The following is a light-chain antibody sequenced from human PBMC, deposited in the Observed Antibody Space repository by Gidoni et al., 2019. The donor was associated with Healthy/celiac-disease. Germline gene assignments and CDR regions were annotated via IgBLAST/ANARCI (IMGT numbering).Light chain of an antibody. Sequence: EIVLTQSPGTLSLSPGERATLSCRASQSVSSSYLAWYQQKPGQAPRLLIYGASSRATGIPDRFSGSGSGTDFTLTISRLEPEDFAVYYCQLGVTFGGXTKVEIK. J-gene: IGKJ4*01. V-gene: IGKV3-20*01. CDR3: QLGVT. CDR1: QSVSSSY. CDR2: GAS.